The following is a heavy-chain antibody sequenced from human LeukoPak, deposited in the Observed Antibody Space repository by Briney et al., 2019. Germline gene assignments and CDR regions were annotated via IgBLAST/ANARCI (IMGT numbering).Heavy chain of an antibody. D-gene: IGHD5/OR15-5a*01. Sequence: GGSLRLSCAASGFTFSSYDMHWVRQAPGRGLEWVLAIGIAGDTYYPDSVKGRFTISRENAKNSMYLQMNSLKDGDTAVYYCIRGGIQVSGIDAFDIWGQGTMVTVSS. V-gene: IGHV3-13*01. CDR3: IRGGIQVSGIDAFDI. CDR2: IGIAGDT. J-gene: IGHJ3*02. CDR1: GFTFSSYD.